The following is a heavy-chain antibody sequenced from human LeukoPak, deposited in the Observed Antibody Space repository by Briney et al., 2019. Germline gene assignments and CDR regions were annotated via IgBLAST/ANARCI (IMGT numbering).Heavy chain of an antibody. D-gene: IGHD1-26*01. CDR2: IKTDESEK. Sequence: PGGSLRLSCAASGFTFRSYWMTWVRQAPGKGLEWVANIKTDESEKYNVHSVNGRFTIYRDNAKSSLYLQTNSLRAEDTAVYYCARGWDLTDFDYWGQGTLVTVSS. J-gene: IGHJ4*02. V-gene: IGHV3-7*01. CDR1: GFTFRSYW. CDR3: ARGWDLTDFDY.